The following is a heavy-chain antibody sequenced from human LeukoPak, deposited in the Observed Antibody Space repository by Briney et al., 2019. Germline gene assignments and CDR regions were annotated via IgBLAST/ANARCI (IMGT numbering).Heavy chain of an antibody. V-gene: IGHV7-4-1*02. CDR1: GYTFTGYY. D-gene: IGHD2-2*01. Sequence: ASVKVSCKASGYTFTGYYMHWVRQAPGQGLEWVGWINTNTGNPTYAQDFTGRFFFSLDTSVTTTYLQISRLKAEDTAVYYCAREPRYCSTTSCYPTGWFDPWGQGTLVTVSS. CDR3: AREPRYCSTTSCYPTGWFDP. CDR2: INTNTGNP. J-gene: IGHJ5*02.